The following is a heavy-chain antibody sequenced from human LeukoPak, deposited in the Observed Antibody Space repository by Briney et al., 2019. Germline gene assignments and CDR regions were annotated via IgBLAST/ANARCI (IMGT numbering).Heavy chain of an antibody. CDR1: GLTFSNAW. D-gene: IGHD4-17*01. J-gene: IGHJ4*02. V-gene: IGHV3-15*01. CDR3: TTGGTVTLDY. CDR2: ITSKTDVGTT. Sequence: PGGSLRLSFAASGLTFSNAWINSVRQAPGNGLEWVGPITSKTDVGTTDSAEPVKCRFTISRDDSQNTQYLQMNSLKTVDTAVYYCTTGGTVTLDYWAQGTVVSVFS.